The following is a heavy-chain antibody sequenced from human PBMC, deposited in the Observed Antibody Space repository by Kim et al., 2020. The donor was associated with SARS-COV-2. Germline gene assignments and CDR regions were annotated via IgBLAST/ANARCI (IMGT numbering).Heavy chain of an antibody. J-gene: IGHJ4*01. V-gene: IGHV4-34*01. CDR3: ARGARGSSWYRKVFDY. CDR1: GGSFSGYY. Sequence: SETLSLTCAVYGGSFSGYYWSWIRQPPGKGLEWIGEINHSGSTNYNPSLKSRVTISVDTSKNQFSLKLSSVTAADTAVYYCARGARGSSWYRKVFDYWG. D-gene: IGHD6-13*01. CDR2: INHSGST.